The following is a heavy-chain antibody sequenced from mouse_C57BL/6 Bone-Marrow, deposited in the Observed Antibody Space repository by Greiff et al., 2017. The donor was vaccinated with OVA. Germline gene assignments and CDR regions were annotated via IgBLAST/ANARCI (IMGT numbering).Heavy chain of an antibody. CDR1: GFNIKDDY. CDR2: IDPENGDT. D-gene: IGHD1-1*01. Sequence: VQLQQSGAELVRPGASVKLSCTASGFNIKDDYMHWVKQRPEQGLEWIGWIDPENGDTEYASKFQGKATITADTSSNTAYLQLSSLTSEDTAVDYCTTVSTTVASYFDVWGTGTTVTVSS. J-gene: IGHJ1*03. V-gene: IGHV14-4*01. CDR3: TTVSTTVASYFDV.